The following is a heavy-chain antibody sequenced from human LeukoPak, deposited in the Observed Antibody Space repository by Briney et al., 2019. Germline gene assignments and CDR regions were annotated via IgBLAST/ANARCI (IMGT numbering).Heavy chain of an antibody. Sequence: GGSLRLSCAASGFAFSSYGMHWVRQAPGKGLEWVAVISYDGSNKYYADSVKGRFTISRDDSKNTLYLQMNSLRAEDTAVYYCARDGSGSYDYWGQGTLITVSS. J-gene: IGHJ4*02. D-gene: IGHD3-10*01. V-gene: IGHV3-30*03. CDR3: ARDGSGSYDY. CDR2: ISYDGSNK. CDR1: GFAFSSYG.